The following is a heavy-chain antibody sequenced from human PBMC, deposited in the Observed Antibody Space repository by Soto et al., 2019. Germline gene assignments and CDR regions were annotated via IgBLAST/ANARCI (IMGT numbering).Heavy chain of an antibody. Sequence: QLQLQESGPGLVMPSETLSLTCTVSGGSISSSSYYWGWIRQPPGKGLEWIGSIYYSGSTYYNPSLKSRVTISVDTSKNQFSLKLSSVTAADTAVYYCATPYLYCSSTSCPLDYWGQGTLVTVSS. CDR3: ATPYLYCSSTSCPLDY. V-gene: IGHV4-39*01. CDR1: GGSISSSSYY. J-gene: IGHJ4*02. CDR2: IYYSGST. D-gene: IGHD2-2*01.